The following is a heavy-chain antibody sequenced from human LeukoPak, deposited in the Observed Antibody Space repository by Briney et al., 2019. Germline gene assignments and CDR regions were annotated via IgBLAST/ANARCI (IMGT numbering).Heavy chain of an antibody. D-gene: IGHD4-17*01. CDR3: TRVANGDYFDF. J-gene: IGHJ4*02. Sequence: SETLSLTCTVSGGSISSDDYYWSWIRQPPGKGLEWVGYIYFSGYTYYNPSLRSRVSISIDTSKNRFSLNLNSVTAADTAVYYCTRVANGDYFDFWGQGTLVTVSS. CDR1: GGSISSDDYY. CDR2: IYFSGYT. V-gene: IGHV4-30-4*01.